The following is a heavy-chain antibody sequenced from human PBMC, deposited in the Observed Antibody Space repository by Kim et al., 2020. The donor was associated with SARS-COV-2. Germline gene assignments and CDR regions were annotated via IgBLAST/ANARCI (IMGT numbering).Heavy chain of an antibody. V-gene: IGHV1-2*02. D-gene: IGHD3-16*01. CDR1: GYTFTGYY. Sequence: ASVKVSCKASGYTFTGYYMHWVRQAPGQGLEWMGWINPNSGGTNYAQKFQGRVTMTRDTSISTAYMELSRLRSDDTAVYYCARDVRGIYYYYGMDVWGQGTTVTVSS. J-gene: IGHJ6*02. CDR2: INPNSGGT. CDR3: ARDVRGIYYYYGMDV.